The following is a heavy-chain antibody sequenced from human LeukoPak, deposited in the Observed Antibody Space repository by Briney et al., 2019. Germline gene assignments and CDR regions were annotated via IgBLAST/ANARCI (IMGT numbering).Heavy chain of an antibody. V-gene: IGHV4-59*02. CDR1: GGSVSSHY. CDR3: ASLSRDGYKDDY. J-gene: IGHJ4*02. Sequence: SETLSLTCTVSGGSVSSHYWSWIRQPPGKGLEWIGYIYYSGSTNYNPSLKSRVTISVDTSKNQFSLKLSSVTAPDTAVYYCASLSRDGYKDDYWGQGTLVTVSS. CDR2: IYYSGST. D-gene: IGHD5-24*01.